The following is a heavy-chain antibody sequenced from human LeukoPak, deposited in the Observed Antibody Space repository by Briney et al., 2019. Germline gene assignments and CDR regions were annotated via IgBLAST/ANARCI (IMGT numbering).Heavy chain of an antibody. V-gene: IGHV5-51*01. Sequence: RGESLKISCKGSGYSFTSYWIGWVRQMPGKGLEWMGIIYPGDSDTRYSPSFQGQVTISADQSISTAYLQWRSLKASDTAMYYCARHLPYYYDSSGWDYWGQGTLVTVSS. D-gene: IGHD3-22*01. CDR3: ARHLPYYYDSSGWDY. CDR1: GYSFTSYW. CDR2: IYPGDSDT. J-gene: IGHJ4*02.